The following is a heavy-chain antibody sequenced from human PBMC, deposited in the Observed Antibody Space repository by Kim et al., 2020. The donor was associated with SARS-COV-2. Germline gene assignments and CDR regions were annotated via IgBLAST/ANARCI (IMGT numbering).Heavy chain of an antibody. V-gene: IGHV4-39*01. CDR3: ARHIVRGPNWFDP. CDR1: GVSITNPNYY. J-gene: IGHJ5*02. Sequence: SETLSLTCTVSGVSITNPNYYWAWLRQPPGKGLEWIGNVYYSGTTYYSPSLKGRVTISGDSSKNHFSLRLSSVTAADTAVYYCARHIVRGPNWFDPWGQGTLVTVSS. D-gene: IGHD3-10*02. CDR2: VYYSGTT.